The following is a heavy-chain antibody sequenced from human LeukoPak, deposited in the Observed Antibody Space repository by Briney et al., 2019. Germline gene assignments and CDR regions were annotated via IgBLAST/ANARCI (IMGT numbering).Heavy chain of an antibody. D-gene: IGHD1-26*01. CDR1: GGSISSSSYY. Sequence: SETLSLTCTVSGGSISSSSYYWGWIRQPPGKGLEWIGSIYYSGSTYYNPSLKSRVTISVDTSKNQFSLKLSSVTAADTAVYYCARLVSGSAASFDYWGQGTLVTVSS. CDR2: IYYSGST. CDR3: ARLVSGSAASFDY. J-gene: IGHJ4*02. V-gene: IGHV4-39*07.